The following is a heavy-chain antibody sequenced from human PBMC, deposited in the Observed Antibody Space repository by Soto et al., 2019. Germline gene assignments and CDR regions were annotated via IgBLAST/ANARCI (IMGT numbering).Heavy chain of an antibody. Sequence: QVQLVQSGAEVKKPGSSVKVSCKASGGTFSSYAISWVRQAPGQGLEWMGGIIPIFGTANYAQKFQGRVTITADEXXSXAXXELSSLRSEDTAVYYCAREIAPYSSSPHYYYGMDVWGQGTTVTVSS. V-gene: IGHV1-69*12. J-gene: IGHJ6*02. D-gene: IGHD6-13*01. CDR1: GGTFSSYA. CDR3: AREIAPYSSSPHYYYGMDV. CDR2: IIPIFGTA.